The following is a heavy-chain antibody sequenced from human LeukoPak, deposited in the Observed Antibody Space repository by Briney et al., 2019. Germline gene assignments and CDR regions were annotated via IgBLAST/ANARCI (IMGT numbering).Heavy chain of an antibody. J-gene: IGHJ4*02. CDR2: ISGSGGST. V-gene: IGHV3-23*01. CDR3: AKERTYCGGDCYSEGSFDN. CDR1: GFTFSSYA. D-gene: IGHD2-21*02. Sequence: PGGSLRLSCAASGFTFSSYAMSWVRQAPGKGLEWVSAISGSGGSTYYADSVKGRFTISRDNSKNTLYLQMNSLRAEDTAVYYCAKERTYCGGDCYSEGSFDNWGQGTLVTVSS.